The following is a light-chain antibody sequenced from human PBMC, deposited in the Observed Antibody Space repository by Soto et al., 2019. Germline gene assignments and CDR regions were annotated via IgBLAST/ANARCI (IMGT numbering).Light chain of an antibody. Sequence: QSALTQPRSVSGSPGQSVTISCTGTSSDVGGYNYVSWYQQHPGKAPKLMIYDVSKRPSGVPDRFSGSKSGNTASLTISGLQAEDEADYYCSSYRSSTTLEVFGTGTKLTVL. V-gene: IGLV2-11*01. J-gene: IGLJ1*01. CDR2: DVS. CDR3: SSYRSSTTLEV. CDR1: SSDVGGYNY.